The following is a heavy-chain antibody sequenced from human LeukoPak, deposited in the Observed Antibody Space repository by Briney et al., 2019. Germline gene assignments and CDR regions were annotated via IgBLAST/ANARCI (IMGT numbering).Heavy chain of an antibody. CDR1: GVTFGSDS. J-gene: IGHJ4*02. D-gene: IGHD3-10*01. V-gene: IGHV3-23*01. Sequence: GGSLRLSCAASGVTFGSDSMTWGRQAPGEGLERVSVVSADSATAFYADSAKGRFTISRDNAKNTVFLQMSSLRAEDTALYYCARKSASGNYPLDYWGQGTLVTVSS. CDR2: VSADSATA. CDR3: ARKSASGNYPLDY.